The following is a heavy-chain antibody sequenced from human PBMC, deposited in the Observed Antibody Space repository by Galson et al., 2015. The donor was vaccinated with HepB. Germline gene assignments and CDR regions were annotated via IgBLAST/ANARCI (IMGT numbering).Heavy chain of an antibody. V-gene: IGHV3-33*01. J-gene: IGHJ3*02. Sequence: SLRLSCAASGFTFSSYGMHWVRQAPGKGLEWVAVIWYDGSNKYYADSVKGRFTISRDNSKNTLYLQMNSLRAEDTAVYYCARDFDYGDYVGAFDIWGQGTMVTVSS. D-gene: IGHD4-17*01. CDR1: GFTFSSYG. CDR3: ARDFDYGDYVGAFDI. CDR2: IWYDGSNK.